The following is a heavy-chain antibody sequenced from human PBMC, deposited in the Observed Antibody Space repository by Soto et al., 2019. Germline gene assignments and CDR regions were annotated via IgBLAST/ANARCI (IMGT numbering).Heavy chain of an antibody. J-gene: IGHJ4*01. CDR1: GFMFSSYA. D-gene: IGHD6-19*01. V-gene: IGHV3-30*09. CDR2: ISYDGTDK. CDR3: ARERATSGWYRSLNY. Sequence: PGGSLRLSCAASGFMFSSYAIHWVRQAPGKGLEWVALISYDGTDKNYADSVKGRFAISRDNFKKTVYLQMNSLRAEDAAVYYCARERATSGWYRSLNYWGHGTLVTVSS.